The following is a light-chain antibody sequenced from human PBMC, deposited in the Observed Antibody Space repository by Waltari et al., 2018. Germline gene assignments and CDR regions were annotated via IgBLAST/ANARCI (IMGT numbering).Light chain of an antibody. J-gene: IGKJ4*01. V-gene: IGKV1-39*01. CDR1: QSISNY. Sequence: DIQMTQSPSSLSASVGDRVTITCRASQSISNYLNWFQHKPGKAPKLLIYTASSLQIGASSRFSGSGSGTDFTLTISSLQPEDFATYYGQQSHSAPPTFGGGTKVEIK. CDR2: TAS. CDR3: QQSHSAPPT.